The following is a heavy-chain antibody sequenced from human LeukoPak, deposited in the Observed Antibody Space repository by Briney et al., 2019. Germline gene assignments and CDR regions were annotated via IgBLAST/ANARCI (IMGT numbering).Heavy chain of an antibody. CDR3: AKGRAGMVRGICDY. CDR2: IRYDGSNK. CDR1: GFTFSNYG. V-gene: IGHV3-30*02. D-gene: IGHD3-10*01. J-gene: IGHJ4*02. Sequence: GGSLRLSCAASGFTFSNYGMHWVRQAPGKGLEWVAFIRYDGSNKYYADSVKGRFTISRDNSKNTLYLRMNSLRAEDTAVYYCAKGRAGMVRGICDYWGQGTLVTVSS.